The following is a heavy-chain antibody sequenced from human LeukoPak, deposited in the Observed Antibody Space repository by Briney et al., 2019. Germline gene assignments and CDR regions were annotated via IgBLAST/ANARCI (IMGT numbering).Heavy chain of an antibody. V-gene: IGHV4-59*08. CDR2: IYYSGST. Sequence: SETLPLTCTVSGVSISSYYWSWIRQPPGKGLEWIGYIYYSGSTNYNPSLKSRVTISVDTSKNQFSLKLSSVTAADTAVYYCARARLVPAAMFYYYYYGMDVWGQGTTVTVSS. CDR3: ARARLVPAAMFYYYYYGMDV. J-gene: IGHJ6*02. CDR1: GVSISSYY. D-gene: IGHD2-2*01.